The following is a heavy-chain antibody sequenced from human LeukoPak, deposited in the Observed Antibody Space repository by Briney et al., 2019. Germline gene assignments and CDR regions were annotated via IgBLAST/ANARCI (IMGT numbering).Heavy chain of an antibody. D-gene: IGHD3-3*01. CDR3: ARRRPKERSGYYKLDP. CDR1: GYTFTSYG. V-gene: IGHV1-18*01. Sequence: ASVKVSCKASGYTFTSYGISWVRQAPGQGLEWMGWISAYNGNTNYAQKLQGRVTMTTDTSTNTAYMELRSLRSDDTAVYYCARRRPKERSGYYKLDPWGQGTLVTVSS. CDR2: ISAYNGNT. J-gene: IGHJ5*02.